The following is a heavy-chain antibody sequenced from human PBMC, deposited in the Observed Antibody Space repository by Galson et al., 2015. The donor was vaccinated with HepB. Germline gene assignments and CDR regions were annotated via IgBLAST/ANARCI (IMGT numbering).Heavy chain of an antibody. J-gene: IGHJ6*02. CDR3: ARDQGLVSIGSYYSGMDV. CDR1: GYMFSSYG. D-gene: IGHD6-19*01. Sequence: SVKVSCKASGYMFSSYGISWVRQAPGQGLEWMGWISTYNGNTNYAQKLQGRVTMTTDTSTSTAYMELRSLRSDDTAVFYCARDQGLVSIGSYYSGMDVWGQGTTVTVSS. V-gene: IGHV1-18*04. CDR2: ISTYNGNT.